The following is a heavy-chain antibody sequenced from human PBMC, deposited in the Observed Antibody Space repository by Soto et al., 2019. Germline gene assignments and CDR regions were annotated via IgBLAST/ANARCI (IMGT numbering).Heavy chain of an antibody. V-gene: IGHV1-18*01. CDR1: GYTFRSYG. Sequence: QVQLVQSGPEVKKPGASVKVSCKATGYTFRSYGVTWVRQAPGQGLEWMGWISGYNGNTEYAQKLQGRLTMTTDTSTSTVYMELRSLGSADTAVYYCARDRGVVTSGSAYYFDYWGQGTLVTVSS. D-gene: IGHD2-2*01. J-gene: IGHJ4*02. CDR2: ISGYNGNT. CDR3: ARDRGVVTSGSAYYFDY.